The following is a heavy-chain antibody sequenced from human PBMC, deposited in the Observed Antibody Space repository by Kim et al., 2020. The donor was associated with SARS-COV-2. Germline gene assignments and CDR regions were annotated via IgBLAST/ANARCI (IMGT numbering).Heavy chain of an antibody. J-gene: IGHJ6*02. CDR2: ISGSSSYT. CDR1: GFTFSDYY. CDR3: ARDTTALTADNFYGLDV. D-gene: IGHD7-27*01. Sequence: GGSLRLSCAASGFTFSDYYMTWIRQAPGKGLEWVSYISGSSSYTNYADSVKGRFTISRDNAKNSLYLQMNSLAAEDTAVYYCARDTTALTADNFYGLDVWGQGNTVTVSS. V-gene: IGHV3-11*05.